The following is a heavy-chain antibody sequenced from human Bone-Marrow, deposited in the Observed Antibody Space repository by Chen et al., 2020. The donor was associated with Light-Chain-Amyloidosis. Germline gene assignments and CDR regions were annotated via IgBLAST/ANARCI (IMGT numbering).Heavy chain of an antibody. J-gene: IGHJ4*02. Sequence: EVQLEQSGPEVKKPGESLKISCKGSGYTFPNYWIGWVRQMRGKGLEWMGVIHPDEPDAIYAPSLEEQVTSAADKSITTDYPQRRSLYATETAMYYCARRRDHYIFDDWSQGTLVNVS. CDR1: GYTFPNYW. V-gene: IGHV5-51*01. D-gene: IGHD4-4*01. CDR3: ARRRDHYIFDD. CDR2: IHPDEPDA.